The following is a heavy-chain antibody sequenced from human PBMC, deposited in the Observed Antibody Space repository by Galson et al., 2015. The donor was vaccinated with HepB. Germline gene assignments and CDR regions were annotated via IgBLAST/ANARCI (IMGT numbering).Heavy chain of an antibody. V-gene: IGHV3-64*02. D-gene: IGHD3-10*01. CDR1: GFTFSSYP. CDR3: ARASDYGSGKYYNDY. Sequence: LRLSCAASGFTFSSYPMHWVRQAPGKGLEYVSAISYSGGSTYYADSVNGRFTISRDNSKNTLYLHMGSLRTEDMAMYFCARASDYGSGKYYNDYWGQGTLVTVSS. CDR2: ISYSGGST. J-gene: IGHJ4*02.